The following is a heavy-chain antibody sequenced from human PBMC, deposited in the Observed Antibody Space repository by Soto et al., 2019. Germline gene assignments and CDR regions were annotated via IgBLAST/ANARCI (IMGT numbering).Heavy chain of an antibody. CDR2: ISYDGSNK. CDR3: AKGEWRIKDYYYYGMDV. D-gene: IGHD2-15*01. V-gene: IGHV3-30*18. J-gene: IGHJ6*02. Sequence: QVQLVESGGGVVQPGRSLRLSCAASGFTFSSYGMHWVRQAPGKGLEWGAVISYDGSNKYYADSVKGRFTISRDNSKNTLYLQMNSLRAEDTAVYYCAKGEWRIKDYYYYGMDVWGQGTTVTVSS. CDR1: GFTFSSYG.